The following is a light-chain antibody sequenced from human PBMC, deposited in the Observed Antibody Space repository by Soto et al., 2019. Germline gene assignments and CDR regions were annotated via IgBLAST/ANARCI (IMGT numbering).Light chain of an antibody. CDR1: QYINSY. V-gene: IGKV1-39*01. Sequence: DIQMTQSPSSQSASVGDRVTITCRASQYINSYLNWYQQKPGKAPKLLIYAASSLQSGVPSRFSGSGSETDFTLTISSLQPDDFATYYCQQSFSTPRTFGQGPRLDI. J-gene: IGKJ1*01. CDR3: QQSFSTPRT. CDR2: AAS.